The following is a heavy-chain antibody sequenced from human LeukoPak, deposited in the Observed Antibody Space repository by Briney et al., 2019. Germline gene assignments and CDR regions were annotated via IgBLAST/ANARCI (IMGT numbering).Heavy chain of an antibody. J-gene: IGHJ3*02. D-gene: IGHD6-13*01. CDR2: IYYSGST. Sequence: SGTLSLTCTVSGGSISSYYWSWIRQPPGKGLEWIGYIYYSGSTNYNPSLKSRVTISVDTSKNQFSLKLSSVTAADTAVYYCARDRDSSSWYSDAFDIWGQGTMVTVSS. CDR3: ARDRDSSSWYSDAFDI. V-gene: IGHV4-59*01. CDR1: GGSISSYY.